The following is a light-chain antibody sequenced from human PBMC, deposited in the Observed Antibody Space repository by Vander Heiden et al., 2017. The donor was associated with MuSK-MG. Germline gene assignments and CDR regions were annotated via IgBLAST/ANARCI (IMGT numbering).Light chain of an antibody. J-gene: IGKJ1*01. V-gene: IGKV1-16*01. Sequence: DIQMTQSPSSLSASVGDTVNITCRASQGIRNYLAWFQQKPGKAPKSLIYAASSLQSGVPPRFSGSGSGTDFTLTISRLQPDDFATFYCQQDASYPSTFGQGTKVDIK. CDR1: QGIRNY. CDR3: QQDASYPST. CDR2: AAS.